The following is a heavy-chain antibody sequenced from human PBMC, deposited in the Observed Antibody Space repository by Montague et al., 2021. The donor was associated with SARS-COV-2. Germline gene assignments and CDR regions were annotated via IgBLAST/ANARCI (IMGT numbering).Heavy chain of an antibody. V-gene: IGHV3-48*02. CDR3: ARDPVSITLIVVVRYGMDV. Sequence: SLRLSCAASGFTFSSYNMNWVRQAPGKGLEWISYISSSSSTIYYADSVKGRFTISRDNAKNSLYLQMNSLRDDDTAVYYCARDPVSITLIVVVRYGMDVWGPGTTVNVSS. CDR2: ISSSSSTI. J-gene: IGHJ6*02. D-gene: IGHD3-22*01. CDR1: GFTFSSYN.